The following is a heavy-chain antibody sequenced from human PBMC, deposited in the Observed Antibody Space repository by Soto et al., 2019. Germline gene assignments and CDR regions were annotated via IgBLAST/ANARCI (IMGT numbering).Heavy chain of an antibody. J-gene: IGHJ6*02. Sequence: SETLSLTCAVYGGSFSGYYWSWIRQPPGKGLEWIGEINHSGSTNYNPSLKSRVTISVDTSKNQFSLKLSSVTAADTAVYYCARAKLGSLGNYYYGIDVWGQGTPVTVSS. CDR1: GGSFSGYY. CDR3: ARAKLGSLGNYYYGIDV. D-gene: IGHD6-13*01. V-gene: IGHV4-34*01. CDR2: INHSGST.